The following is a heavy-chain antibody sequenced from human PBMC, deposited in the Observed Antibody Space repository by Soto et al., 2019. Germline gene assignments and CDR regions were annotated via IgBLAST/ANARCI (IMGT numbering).Heavy chain of an antibody. CDR1: GGSISSYY. D-gene: IGHD1-26*01. V-gene: IGHV4-59*01. J-gene: IGHJ5*02. Sequence: PSETLSLTCTVSGGSISSYYWSWIRQPPGKGLEWIGYIYYSGSTNYNPSLKSRVTISVDTSKNQFSLKLSSVTAADTAVYYCAREQIQGAARGAYNWFDPWGQGTLVTVSS. CDR2: IYYSGST. CDR3: AREQIQGAARGAYNWFDP.